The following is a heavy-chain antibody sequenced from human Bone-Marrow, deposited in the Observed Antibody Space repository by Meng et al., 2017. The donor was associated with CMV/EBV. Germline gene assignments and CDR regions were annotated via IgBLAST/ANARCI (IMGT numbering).Heavy chain of an antibody. Sequence: ASVKVSCKASGYTFTNYGISWVRQAPGQGLEWMGWISGYNGNTNYAEKFQGRVTMTTDTSTTTAYMELRSLRSDDTAVYYCARDQYCSITSCLNWFDPWGQGTLVTFSS. D-gene: IGHD2-2*01. CDR2: ISGYNGNT. J-gene: IGHJ5*02. CDR3: ARDQYCSITSCLNWFDP. CDR1: GYTFTNYG. V-gene: IGHV1-18*01.